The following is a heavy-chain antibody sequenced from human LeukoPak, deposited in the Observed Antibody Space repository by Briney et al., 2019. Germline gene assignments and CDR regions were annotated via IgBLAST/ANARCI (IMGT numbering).Heavy chain of an antibody. CDR3: ANLARDY. CDR1: GFTFSSYW. CDR2: IKQDGSEK. D-gene: IGHD3-3*02. Sequence: GGSLRLSCAASGFTFSSYWMSWVRQAPGKGLEWVANIKQDGSEKYYVDSVKGRFTISRDNSKNMLFLRMNSLRVEDTAVYFCANLARDYWGQGTLVSVSS. J-gene: IGHJ4*02. V-gene: IGHV3-7*03.